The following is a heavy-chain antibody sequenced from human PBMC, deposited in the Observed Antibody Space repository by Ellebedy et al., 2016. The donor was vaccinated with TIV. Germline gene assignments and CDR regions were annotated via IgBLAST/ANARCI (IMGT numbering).Heavy chain of an antibody. CDR2: IGIGGK. CDR3: AKKHDTSPWVFEN. J-gene: IGHJ4*02. D-gene: IGHD6-13*01. Sequence: GESLKISCAASGFTFSSYAMCWVRQAPGQGLEWVLTIGIGGKFYPDSVKGRFTISRDSSRNTLFLQMDSLRAEDTALYYCAKKHDTSPWVFENWGKGALVTVSS. V-gene: IGHV3-23*01. CDR1: GFTFSSYA.